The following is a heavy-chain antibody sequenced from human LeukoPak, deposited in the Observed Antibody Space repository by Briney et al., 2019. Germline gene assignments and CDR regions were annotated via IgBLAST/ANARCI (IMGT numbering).Heavy chain of an antibody. CDR1: GFTFSSYE. J-gene: IGHJ4*02. V-gene: IGHV3-30*02. D-gene: IGHD6-19*01. CDR3: AKGRYSSAWYDIDLFDY. CDR2: IRYDGSNK. Sequence: GGSLRLSCAASGFTFSSYEMNWVRQAPGKGLEWVAFIRYDGSNKYYADSVKGRFTISRDNSKNTLYLQMNSLRAEDTAVYYCAKGRYSSAWYDIDLFDYWGQGTLVTVSS.